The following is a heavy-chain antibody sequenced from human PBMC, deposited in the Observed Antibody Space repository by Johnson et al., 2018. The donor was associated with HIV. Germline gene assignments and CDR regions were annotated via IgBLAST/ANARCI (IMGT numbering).Heavy chain of an antibody. CDR3: ATPPGGDYWAFDI. J-gene: IGHJ3*02. D-gene: IGHD4-17*01. CDR2: IRYDGSNK. V-gene: IGHV3-30*02. Sequence: QVQLVESGGGVVQPVGSLRLSCAASGFTFSSYGMHWVRQAPGKGLEWVAFIRYDGSNKYYADSVKGRFTISRDNSKNTLYLQMNSLRAEDTAVYYCATPPGGDYWAFDIWGQWTMVTVSS. CDR1: GFTFSSYG.